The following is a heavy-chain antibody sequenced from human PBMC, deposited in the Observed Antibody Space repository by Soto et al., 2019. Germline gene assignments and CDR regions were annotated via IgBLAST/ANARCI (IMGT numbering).Heavy chain of an antibody. CDR1: GGSISSGGYY. D-gene: IGHD2-21*02. CDR2: IYSGGST. V-gene: IGHV4-31*03. Sequence: SETLSLTCTVSGGSISSGGYYWTWNRQHPGKGLEWIGYIYSGGSTYYNPSLKSRLTISVDTSKNQFSLKLSSVTAADTAVYYCARVCGGDCHNGMDVWGQGTTVTVSS. J-gene: IGHJ6*02. CDR3: ARVCGGDCHNGMDV.